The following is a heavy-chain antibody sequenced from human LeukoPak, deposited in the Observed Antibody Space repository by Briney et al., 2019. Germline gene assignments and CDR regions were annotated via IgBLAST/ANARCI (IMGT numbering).Heavy chain of an antibody. CDR1: GITFSSYA. V-gene: IGHV3-23*01. CDR2: ISGSGAST. J-gene: IGHJ4*02. Sequence: PGGSLRLSCAASGITFSSYAISWVRQAPGKGLEWVSTISGSGASTFYADSVRGRFTISRDNSKNTLYLQTNSLRAEDTAVYYCAKAPPSQGVISNFDYWGQGTLVTVSS. CDR3: AKAPPSQGVISNFDY. D-gene: IGHD3-16*02.